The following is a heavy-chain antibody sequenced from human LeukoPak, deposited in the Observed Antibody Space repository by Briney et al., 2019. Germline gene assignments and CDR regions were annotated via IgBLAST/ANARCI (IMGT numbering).Heavy chain of an antibody. J-gene: IGHJ4*02. CDR1: GDSISSGSFY. CDR2: IYPRGST. CDR3: ARDVLAAPGTFDY. D-gene: IGHD6-13*01. Sequence: SETLSLTCSVSGDSISSGSFYWSWIRQPAGRGLEWIGRIYPRGSTNYNPSLKSRVPISLDTSKNQFSLKLSSVTAADTAVYYCARDVLAAPGTFDYWGQGALVTVSS. V-gene: IGHV4-61*02.